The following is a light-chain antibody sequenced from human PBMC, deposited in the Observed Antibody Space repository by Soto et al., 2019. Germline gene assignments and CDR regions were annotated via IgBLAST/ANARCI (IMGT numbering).Light chain of an antibody. CDR3: HHYDNWPPWT. CDR1: QSVNRN. J-gene: IGKJ1*01. Sequence: EIVMTQSPVTLSVSPGERATLSCRASQSVNRNLAWYQQKPGQAPRLLIYAASARATGIPARFRGSGSGTEFTLTISSLQSEDFAVYYCHHYDNWPPWTFGQGTKVEIK. CDR2: AAS. V-gene: IGKV3-15*01.